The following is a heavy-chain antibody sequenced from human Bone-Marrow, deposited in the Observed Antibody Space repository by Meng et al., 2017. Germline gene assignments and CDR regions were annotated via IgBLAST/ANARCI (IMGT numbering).Heavy chain of an antibody. V-gene: IGHV4-61*02. CDR1: GGSISSDTTY. D-gene: IGHD3-16*01. Sequence: LRLSCTVSGGSISSDTTYWSWIRQPAGKGLEWIGLIYTSGSTKYNPSLKSRVTMSIDTSKTQVSLELSSVTAADTAVYYCASDLGFWGQGTLVTVSS. CDR3: ASDLGF. CDR2: IYTSGST. J-gene: IGHJ4*02.